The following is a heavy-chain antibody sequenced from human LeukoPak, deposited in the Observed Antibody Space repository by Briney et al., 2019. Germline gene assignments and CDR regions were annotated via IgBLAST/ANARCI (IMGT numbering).Heavy chain of an antibody. CDR1: GFTFSSYG. D-gene: IGHD2-21*02. CDR2: IWYDGSNK. Sequence: GRSLRLSCAASGFTFSSYGMHWVRQAPGKGLEWVAVIWYDGSNKYYADSVKGRFTISRDNSKNTLYLQMNSLRAEDTAVYYCARRSRLPDLDYWGQGTLVTVSS. J-gene: IGHJ4*02. CDR3: ARRSRLPDLDY. V-gene: IGHV3-33*01.